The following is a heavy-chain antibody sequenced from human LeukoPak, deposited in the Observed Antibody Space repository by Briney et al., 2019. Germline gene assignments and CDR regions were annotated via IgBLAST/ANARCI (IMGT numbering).Heavy chain of an antibody. D-gene: IGHD6-13*01. CDR1: GFTFSSYS. CDR2: ISSSSSTI. J-gene: IGHJ4*02. Sequence: GGSLRLSCAASGFTFSSYSMNWVRQAPGKGLEWVSYISSSSSTIYYADSVKGRFTISRDNAKNSLYLRMNSLRAEDTAVYYCASPAAGRKMAPFDYWGQGTLVTVSS. V-gene: IGHV3-48*01. CDR3: ASPAAGRKMAPFDY.